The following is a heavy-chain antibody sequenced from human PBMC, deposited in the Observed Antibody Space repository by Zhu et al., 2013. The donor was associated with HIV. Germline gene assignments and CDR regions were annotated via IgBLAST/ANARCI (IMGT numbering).Heavy chain of an antibody. CDR3: ARGSKVGRDYIWGSDRYVDFQP. V-gene: IGHV1-2*04. CDR2: INPNSGGT. Sequence: QVQLVQSGAEVKKPGASVKVSCKASGFTFTGYYIHWVRQAPGQGLEWMGGINPNSGGTDYAQKFQGLFTMTRDTSISTAYMELTRLRSDDTAVYYCARGSKVGRDYIWGSDRYVDFQPWGQGTLVTV. J-gene: IGHJ1*01. CDR1: GFTFTGYY. D-gene: IGHD3-16*02.